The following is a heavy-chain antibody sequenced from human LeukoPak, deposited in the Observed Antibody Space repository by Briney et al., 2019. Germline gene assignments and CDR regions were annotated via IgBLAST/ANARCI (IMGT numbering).Heavy chain of an antibody. Sequence: ETGGSLRLSCAASGFTFSSYWMHWVRQAPGKGLVWVSRINSDGSSTYYADSVKGRFTISRDNSKNTLYLQMNSLRAEDTAVYYCAKTRSYGSGYYFDYWGQGTLVTVSS. CDR1: GFTFSSYW. CDR3: AKTRSYGSGYYFDY. J-gene: IGHJ4*02. V-gene: IGHV3-74*01. CDR2: INSDGSST. D-gene: IGHD3-10*01.